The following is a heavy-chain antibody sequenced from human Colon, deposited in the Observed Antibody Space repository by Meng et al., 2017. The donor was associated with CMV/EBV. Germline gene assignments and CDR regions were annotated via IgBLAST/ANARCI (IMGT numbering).Heavy chain of an antibody. Sequence: SETLSLTCTVSGGSVSSGGYYWSWIRQPPGKGREWIGYIYYSGSTNYNPSLKRRVTISVDTSKNQFSLKLSSVTAADTAVYYCARAPMTTHYYYYYGMDVWGQGTTVTVSS. D-gene: IGHD4-11*01. CDR2: IYYSGST. J-gene: IGHJ6*02. V-gene: IGHV4-61*08. CDR1: GGSVSSGGYY. CDR3: ARAPMTTHYYYYYGMDV.